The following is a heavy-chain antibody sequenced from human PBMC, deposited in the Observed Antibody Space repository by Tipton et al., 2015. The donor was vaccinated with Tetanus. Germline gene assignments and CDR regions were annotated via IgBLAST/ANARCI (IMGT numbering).Heavy chain of an antibody. CDR3: ARGITDGYNRRFDY. V-gene: IGHV4-4*07. D-gene: IGHD5-24*01. CDR2: ISNGDP. CDR1: RGPISSYY. J-gene: IGHJ4*02. Sequence: TLSLTCTVSRGPISSYYWSWIRQPAGKGLEWIGHISNGDPDYSPSLKNRVTLSVGLSKNEFSLKLRSVTAADTGVYYCARGITDGYNRRFDYWGQGTLVAVSP.